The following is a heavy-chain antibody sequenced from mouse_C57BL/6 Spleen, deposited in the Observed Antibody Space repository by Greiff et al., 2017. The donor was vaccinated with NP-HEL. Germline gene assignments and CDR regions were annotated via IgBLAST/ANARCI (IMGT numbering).Heavy chain of an antibody. CDR3: ARPTTVHFDY. Sequence: EVQGVESGGDLVKPGGSLKLSCAASGFTFSSYGMSWVRQTPDKRLEWVATISSGGSYTYYPDSVKGRFTISRDNAKNTLYLQMSSLKSEDTAMYYCARPTTVHFDYWGQGTTLTVSS. CDR1: GFTFSSYG. D-gene: IGHD1-1*01. V-gene: IGHV5-6*01. CDR2: ISSGGSYT. J-gene: IGHJ2*01.